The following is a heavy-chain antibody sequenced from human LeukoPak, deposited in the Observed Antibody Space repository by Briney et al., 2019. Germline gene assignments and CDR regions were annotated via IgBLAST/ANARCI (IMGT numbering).Heavy chain of an antibody. CDR1: GYTFTGYY. Sequence: ASVKVSCKASGYTFTGYYMHWVRQAPGQGLEWMGRINPNSGGTNYAQKFQGRVTMTRDTSISTAYMELSRLRSDDTAVYYCARAIYRAIVGAIPSDHWGQGTLVTVSS. V-gene: IGHV1-2*06. CDR3: ARAIYRAIVGAIPSDH. D-gene: IGHD1-26*01. CDR2: INPNSGGT. J-gene: IGHJ5*02.